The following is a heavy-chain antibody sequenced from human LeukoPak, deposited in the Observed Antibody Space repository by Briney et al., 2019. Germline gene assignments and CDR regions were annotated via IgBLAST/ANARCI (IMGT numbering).Heavy chain of an antibody. CDR1: GFTFSSYW. Sequence: GGSLRLSCAASGFTFSSYWMSWVRQAPGKGLEWVSYISSSGSTIYYADSVKGRFTISRDNAKNSLYLQMNSLRAEDTAVYYCARVWFGEGGDNWFDPWGQGTLVTVSS. V-gene: IGHV3-48*04. CDR2: ISSSGSTI. D-gene: IGHD3-10*01. CDR3: ARVWFGEGGDNWFDP. J-gene: IGHJ5*02.